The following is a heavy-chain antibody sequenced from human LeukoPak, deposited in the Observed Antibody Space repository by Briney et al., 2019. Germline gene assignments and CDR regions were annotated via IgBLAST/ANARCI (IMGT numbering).Heavy chain of an antibody. D-gene: IGHD2-2*01. V-gene: IGHV1-2*02. J-gene: IGHJ4*02. Sequence: ASVKVSCKASGYTFSDNYMHWVRQAPGQGLEWMGWINPNSGGTNYAQKFQGRVTMTRDTSISTAYMELSRLRSDDTAVYYCARDIPAAYDYWGQGTLVTVSS. CDR3: ARDIPAAYDY. CDR2: INPNSGGT. CDR1: GYTFSDNY.